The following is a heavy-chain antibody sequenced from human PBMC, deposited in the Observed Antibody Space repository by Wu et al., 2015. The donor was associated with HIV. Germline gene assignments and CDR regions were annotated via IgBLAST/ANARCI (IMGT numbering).Heavy chain of an antibody. CDR2: LNPSDGST. CDR3: ASPGGYTSYVVLND. Sequence: QVQLVQSGAEVKKPGASVKISCKASGYTFTSYYMHWVRQAPGQGLEWMGILNPSDGSTTYAQKFQGRVTMTRDTSTSTVYMELSSLRSEDTAVYYCASPGGYTSYVVLNDWAEGTLVTVSS. D-gene: IGHD5-12*01. CDR1: GYTFTSYY. J-gene: IGHJ4*02. V-gene: IGHV1-46*01.